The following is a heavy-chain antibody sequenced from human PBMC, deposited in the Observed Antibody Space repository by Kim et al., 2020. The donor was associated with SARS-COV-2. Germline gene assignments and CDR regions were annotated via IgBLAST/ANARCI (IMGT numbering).Heavy chain of an antibody. Sequence: SETLSLTRTVSGGSISSSSYYWGWIRQPPGKGLEWIGSIYYSGSTYYNPSLKSRVTISVDTSKNQFSLKLSSVTAADTAVYYCARRPTRVYGMDVWGQGTTVTVSS. CDR1: GGSISSSSYY. V-gene: IGHV4-39*01. CDR2: IYYSGST. J-gene: IGHJ6*02. CDR3: ARRPTRVYGMDV.